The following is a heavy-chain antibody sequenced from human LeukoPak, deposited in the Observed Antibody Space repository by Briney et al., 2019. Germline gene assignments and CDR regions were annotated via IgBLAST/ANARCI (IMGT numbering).Heavy chain of an antibody. J-gene: IGHJ1*01. Sequence: GRSLRLSCAASVFTFSDYYMSWIRQAPGKGLEWVSYISSSGSTIYYADSVKGRFTISRHNAKNSLYLQMNSLRAEDTAVYYCASAPDDTTVGYFQHWGQGTLVTVSS. CDR3: ASAPDDTTVGYFQH. CDR2: ISSSGSTI. V-gene: IGHV3-11*04. D-gene: IGHD4-23*01. CDR1: VFTFSDYY.